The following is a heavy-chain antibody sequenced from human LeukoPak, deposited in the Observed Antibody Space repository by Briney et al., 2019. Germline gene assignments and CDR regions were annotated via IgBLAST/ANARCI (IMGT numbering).Heavy chain of an antibody. J-gene: IGHJ4*02. CDR3: ARVVPAARKTPRYFDY. V-gene: IGHV4-34*01. CDR2: INHSGST. Sequence: SETLSPTCAVYGGSFSGYYWSWIRQPPGKGLEWIGEINHSGSTNYNPSLKSRVTISVDTSKNQFSLKLSSVTAADTAVYYCARVVPAARKTPRYFDYWGQGTLVTVSS. CDR1: GGSFSGYY. D-gene: IGHD2-2*01.